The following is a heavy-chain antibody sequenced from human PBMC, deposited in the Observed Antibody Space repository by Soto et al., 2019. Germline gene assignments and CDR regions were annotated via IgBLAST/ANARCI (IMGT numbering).Heavy chain of an antibody. CDR2: INHSGST. D-gene: IGHD1-20*01. J-gene: IGHJ4*02. CDR3: ARGGKYNWNPSGRSLFDY. V-gene: IGHV4-34*01. Sequence: SETLSLTCAVYGGSFSGYYWSWIRQPPGKGLEWIGEINHSGSTNYNPSLKSRVTISVDTSKNQFSLKLSSVTAADTAVYYCARGGKYNWNPSGRSLFDYWGQGTLVTVSS. CDR1: GGSFSGYY.